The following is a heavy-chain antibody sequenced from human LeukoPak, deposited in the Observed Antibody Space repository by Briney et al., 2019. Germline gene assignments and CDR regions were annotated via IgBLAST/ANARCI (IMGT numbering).Heavy chain of an antibody. CDR3: ARGIYYDSSGYPDD. CDR2: INPNSGGT. Sequence: ASVKVSCKASGYTFTGYYMHWVRQAPGQGLEWMGWINPNSGGTNYAQKFQGRVTMTRDTPISTAYMELSRLRSDDTAVYYCARGIYYDSSGYPDDWGQGTLVTVSS. V-gene: IGHV1-2*02. CDR1: GYTFTGYY. J-gene: IGHJ4*02. D-gene: IGHD3-22*01.